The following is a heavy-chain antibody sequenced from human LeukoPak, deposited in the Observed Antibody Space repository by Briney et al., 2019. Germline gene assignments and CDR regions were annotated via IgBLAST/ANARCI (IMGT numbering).Heavy chain of an antibody. CDR1: GFTFTSYR. CDR2: IYYDGNNK. V-gene: IGHV3-33*01. D-gene: IGHD3-10*01. Sequence: GGSLRLSSTASGFTFTSYRMHWVRQAPGKGLQWVAVIYYDGNNKFYADSVKGRFTISRDTSKDTLYLEMNSLRAEDTAVYYCARDYYTSGSTLDFWGQGTLVTVSS. CDR3: ARDYYTSGSTLDF. J-gene: IGHJ5*01.